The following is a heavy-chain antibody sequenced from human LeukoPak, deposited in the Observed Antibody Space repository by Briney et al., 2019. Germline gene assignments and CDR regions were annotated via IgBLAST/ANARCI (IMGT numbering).Heavy chain of an antibody. CDR2: INPNSGGT. Sequence: ASVKVSCKASGYTFTGYYMHWVRQAPGQGLEWMGWINPNSGGTNYAQKFQGRVTMTRDTSISTAYMELSRLRSDDTAVCYCARGGYSSSWLARDYWGQGTLVTVTS. CDR1: GYTFTGYY. J-gene: IGHJ4*02. D-gene: IGHD6-13*01. CDR3: ARGGYSSSWLARDY. V-gene: IGHV1-2*02.